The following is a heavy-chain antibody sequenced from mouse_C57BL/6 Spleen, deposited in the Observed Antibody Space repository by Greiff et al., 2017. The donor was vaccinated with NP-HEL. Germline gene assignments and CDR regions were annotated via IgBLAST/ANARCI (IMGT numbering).Heavy chain of an antibody. Sequence: ESGPGILQSSQTLSLTCSFSGFSLSTSGMGVSWIRQPSGKGLEWLAHIYWDDDKRYNPSLKSRLTISKDTSRNQVFLKITSVDTADTATYYGARREDYGSSLAYWGQGTLVTVSA. J-gene: IGHJ3*01. D-gene: IGHD1-1*01. CDR2: IYWDDDK. V-gene: IGHV8-12*01. CDR1: GFSLSTSGMG. CDR3: ARREDYGSSLAY.